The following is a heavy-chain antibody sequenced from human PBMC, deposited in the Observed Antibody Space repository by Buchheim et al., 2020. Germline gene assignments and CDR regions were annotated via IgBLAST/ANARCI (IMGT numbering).Heavy chain of an antibody. CDR1: GFTFSSYG. V-gene: IGHV3-33*01. CDR3: ARTAEDYYDSSGYAY. D-gene: IGHD3-22*01. J-gene: IGHJ4*02. CDR2: IWYDGSNK. Sequence: QVQLVESGGGVVQPGRSLRLSCAASGFTFSSYGMHWVRQAPGKGLEWVAVIWYDGSNKYYADSVKGRFTISRDNSKNTLYLQMNSLRAEDTAVYYCARTAEDYYDSSGYAYRGQGTL.